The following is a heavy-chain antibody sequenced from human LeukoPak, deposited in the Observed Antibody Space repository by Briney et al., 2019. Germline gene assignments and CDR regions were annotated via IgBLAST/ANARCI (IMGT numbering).Heavy chain of an antibody. CDR1: GFTFSDYA. CDR2: IYSGGSR. CDR3: AKRVAAAEFDY. D-gene: IGHD6-13*01. J-gene: IGHJ4*02. V-gene: IGHV3-66*02. Sequence: GGSLRLSCAASGFTFSDYAMHWVRQAPGKGLEWVSVIYSGGSRYYADSVKGRFTISRDNSKNTMYLQMNSLRAEDTAVYYCAKRVAAAEFDYWGQGTLVTVSS.